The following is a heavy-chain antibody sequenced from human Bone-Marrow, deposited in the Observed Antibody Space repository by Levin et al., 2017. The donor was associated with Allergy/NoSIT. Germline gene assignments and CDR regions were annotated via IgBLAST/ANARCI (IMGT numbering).Heavy chain of an antibody. D-gene: IGHD3-22*01. CDR2: ISSSGSTI. V-gene: IGHV3-11*01. CDR3: ARNEIAITMIVVATPSAPNWFDP. CDR1: GFTFSDYY. J-gene: IGHJ5*02. Sequence: PGGSLRLSCAASGFTFSDYYMSWIRQAPGKGLEWVSYISSSGSTIYYADSVKGRFTISRDNAKNSLYLQMNSLRAEDTAVYYCARNEIAITMIVVATPSAPNWFDPWGQGTLVTVSS.